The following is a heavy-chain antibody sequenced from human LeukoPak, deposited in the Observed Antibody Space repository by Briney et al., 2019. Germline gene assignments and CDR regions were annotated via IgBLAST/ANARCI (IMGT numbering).Heavy chain of an antibody. J-gene: IGHJ4*02. Sequence: SETLSLTCTVSGDSISGSSYYWGWIRQPPGKGLESIGSIYHSGSTYYSPSLKSRVTISVDTSKNQFSLKLSSVTAADTAVYYCARDSWSSSGVGYWGQGTLVTVSS. CDR3: ARDSWSSSGVGY. CDR1: GDSISGSSYY. V-gene: IGHV4-39*02. CDR2: IYHSGST. D-gene: IGHD3-10*01.